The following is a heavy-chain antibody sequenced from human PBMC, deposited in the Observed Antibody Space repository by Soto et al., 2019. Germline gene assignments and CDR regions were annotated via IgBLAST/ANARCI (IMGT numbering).Heavy chain of an antibody. CDR1: GFTFSSYS. V-gene: IGHV3-48*02. D-gene: IGHD3-22*01. CDR2: ISSSSSTI. J-gene: IGHJ4*02. CDR3: ARDSVLYYYDSSGYFFDY. Sequence: GGSLRLSCAASGFTFSSYSMNWVRQAPGKGLEWVSYISSSSSTIYYADSVKGRFTISRDNAKNSLYLQMNSLRDEDTAVYYCARDSVLYYYDSSGYFFDYWGQGTLVTVSS.